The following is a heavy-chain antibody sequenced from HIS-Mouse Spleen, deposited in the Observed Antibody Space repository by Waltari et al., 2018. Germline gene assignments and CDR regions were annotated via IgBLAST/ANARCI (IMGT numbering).Heavy chain of an antibody. D-gene: IGHD4-4*01. CDR2: INSSSSTI. CDR3: ARDLGEGYSNYYFDY. V-gene: IGHV3-48*01. CDR1: GFTFSSYS. Sequence: EVQLVESGGGLVQPGGSLRLSCAASGFTFSSYSMNWVRQAPGKGLEWVSYINSSSSTIYYADSVKGRFTISRDNAKNSLYLQMNSLRAEDTAVYYCARDLGEGYSNYYFDYWGQGTLVTVSS. J-gene: IGHJ4*02.